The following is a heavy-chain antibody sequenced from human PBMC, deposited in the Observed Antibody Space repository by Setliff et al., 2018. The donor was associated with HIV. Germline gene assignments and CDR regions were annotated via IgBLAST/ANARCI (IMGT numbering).Heavy chain of an antibody. J-gene: IGHJ4*02. V-gene: IGHV3-66*01. CDR1: GFTVRSNY. CDR2: IYSGGST. CDR3: AKDRWGGKPYYFDY. Sequence: GGSLRLSCAASGFTVRSNYMSWVRQAPGKGLEWVSVIYSGGSTYYADSVKGRFTISRDNSKNTLYLQMNSLRAEDTAVYYCAKDRWGGKPYYFDYWGQGTLVTVSS. D-gene: IGHD7-27*01.